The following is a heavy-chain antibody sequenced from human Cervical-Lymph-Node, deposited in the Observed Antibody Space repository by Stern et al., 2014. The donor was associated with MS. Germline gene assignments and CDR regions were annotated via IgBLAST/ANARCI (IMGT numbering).Heavy chain of an antibody. CDR2: ISPDGGRT. Sequence: VQLVQSGAEVKEPGASVKVSCTASGYTFTDYNIQWVRQAPGPGLEWMGMISPDGGRTAYAPKFRGRVTMTRDKSTATVYMELNSLRSDDTAVYFCARVAPTVGAAYWGQGTLVAVSS. J-gene: IGHJ4*02. V-gene: IGHV1-46*01. CDR1: GYTFTDYN. D-gene: IGHD1-26*01. CDR3: ARVAPTVGAAY.